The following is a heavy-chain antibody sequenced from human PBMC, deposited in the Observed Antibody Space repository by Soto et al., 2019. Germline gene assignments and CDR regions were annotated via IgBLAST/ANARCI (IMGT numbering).Heavy chain of an antibody. Sequence: SETLSLTCTVSGDSISGSPYFWGWIRQPPVKRLEWIVSIFYDGYTLYTPSLKSRVTISVDTSKNQFSLKLTSVAAADTAIYFCARLQAAVPHYWGQG. CDR2: IFYDGYT. CDR1: GDSISGSPYF. CDR3: ARLQAAVPHY. D-gene: IGHD6-13*01. J-gene: IGHJ4*02. V-gene: IGHV4-39*01.